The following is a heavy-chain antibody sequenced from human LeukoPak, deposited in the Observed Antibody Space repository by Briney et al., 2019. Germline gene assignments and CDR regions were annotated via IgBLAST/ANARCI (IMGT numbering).Heavy chain of an antibody. Sequence: GGSLRLSCAASGFTVSSSYMSWVRQAPGKGLEWVSVIYTGGSTYYADPVKGRFTISRDNSKNTLYLQMNSLRAEDTAVYYCAREPDFWSGYHFWGQGTLVTVSS. CDR2: IYTGGST. D-gene: IGHD3-3*01. J-gene: IGHJ4*02. V-gene: IGHV3-53*01. CDR1: GFTVSSSY. CDR3: AREPDFWSGYHF.